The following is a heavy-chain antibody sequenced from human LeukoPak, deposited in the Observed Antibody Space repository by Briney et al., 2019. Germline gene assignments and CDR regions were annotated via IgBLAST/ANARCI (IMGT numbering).Heavy chain of an antibody. CDR3: ARAPQVSC. CDR1: GFTVSSNY. D-gene: IGHD1-14*01. Sequence: GGSLRLSCAASGFTVSSNYMSWVRQAPGKGLEWVPVIYSDGSTYYADSVKGRFTISRDSSKNTLYLQMNSLRAEDTAVYYCARAPQVSCWGQGALVTVSS. CDR2: IYSDGST. V-gene: IGHV3-53*01. J-gene: IGHJ4*02.